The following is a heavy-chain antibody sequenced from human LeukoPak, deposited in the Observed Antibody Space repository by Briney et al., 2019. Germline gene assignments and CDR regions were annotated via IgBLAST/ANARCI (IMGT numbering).Heavy chain of an antibody. CDR2: TRNKANSYAT. J-gene: IGHJ3*02. D-gene: IGHD2-2*01. CDR1: GFTFSDHY. Sequence: GGSLRLSCAASGFTFSDHYMDWVRQAPGKGLEWVGRTRNKANSYATEYAASVKDRFTISRDDSEKSLYLQMNSLKTEDTAVYYCARVRYCSSTTCRGAFDIWGQGTMVTVSS. V-gene: IGHV3-72*01. CDR3: ARVRYCSSTTCRGAFDI.